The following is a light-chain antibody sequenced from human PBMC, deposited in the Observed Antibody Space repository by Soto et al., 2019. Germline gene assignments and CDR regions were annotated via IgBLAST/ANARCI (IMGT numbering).Light chain of an antibody. CDR2: ATS. J-gene: IGKJ3*01. Sequence: QMTQSPSSLSASVGDTVTITCRASQTLDRYLNWFQQKPGQPHKLLMNATSTLRSGVPSRFSASGSGTDFTLTISSLQTDDYAPYYCRHSYNAPFNFSHGTKVDI. V-gene: IGKV1-39*01. CDR3: RHSYNAPFN. CDR1: QTLDRY.